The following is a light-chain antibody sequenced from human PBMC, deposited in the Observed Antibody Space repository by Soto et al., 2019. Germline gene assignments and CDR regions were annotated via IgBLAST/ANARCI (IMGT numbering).Light chain of an antibody. CDR3: CSYAGSSTWV. V-gene: IGLV2-23*01. Sequence: QSVLTQPASVSGSPGQSITISCTGTSNDVGSYNFVSWYQQHPGKAPKVMIYEGSKRPSGVSNRFSGSKSDNTASLTISGLQAEDEADYYCCSYAGSSTWVFGTGTKLTVL. CDR2: EGS. J-gene: IGLJ1*01. CDR1: SNDVGSYNF.